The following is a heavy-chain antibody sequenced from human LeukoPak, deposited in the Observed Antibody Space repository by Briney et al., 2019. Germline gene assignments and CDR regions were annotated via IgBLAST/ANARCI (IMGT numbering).Heavy chain of an antibody. J-gene: IGHJ4*02. CDR3: ASGSSWSIFDY. CDR2: IIPIFGTA. V-gene: IGHV1-69*05. Sequence: SVKVSCKASGGTFSSYAISWVRQAPGQGLEWMGGIIPIFGTANYAQKFQGRVTMTRDTSISTAYMELSSLRSEDTAVYYCASGSSWSIFDYWGQGTLVTVSS. D-gene: IGHD6-13*01. CDR1: GGTFSSYA.